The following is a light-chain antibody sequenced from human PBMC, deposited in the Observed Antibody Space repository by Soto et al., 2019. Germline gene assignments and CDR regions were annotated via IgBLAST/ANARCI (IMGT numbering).Light chain of an antibody. CDR2: EVS. V-gene: IGLV2-14*01. Sequence: QSVLTQPAAVSGSPGELITISCTGTNSDVGGYNDVSWYQQHPGKAPKLMIYEVSNRPSGVSNRFSGSKSGNTASLTISGLQAEDEADYYCSSYTSSSTLVFGTGTKVTVL. CDR3: SSYTSSSTLV. J-gene: IGLJ1*01. CDR1: NSDVGGYND.